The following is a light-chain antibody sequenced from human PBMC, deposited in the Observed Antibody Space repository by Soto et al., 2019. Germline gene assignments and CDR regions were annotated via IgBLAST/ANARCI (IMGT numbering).Light chain of an antibody. CDR3: QTWGTGMRV. CDR1: SGHSSYA. J-gene: IGLJ3*02. Sequence: QSVLTQSPSASASLGASVRLTCILSSGHSSYAIALHQQHPEKGPRYLMKLNSDGSHNKGDGIPDRFSGSSSGAERYLTISSLQSEDEADYYCQTWGTGMRVFGGGTKLTVL. V-gene: IGLV4-69*01. CDR2: LNSDGSH.